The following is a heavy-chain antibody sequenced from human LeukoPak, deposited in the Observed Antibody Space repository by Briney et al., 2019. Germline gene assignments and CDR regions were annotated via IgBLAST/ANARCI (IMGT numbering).Heavy chain of an antibody. CDR2: INPNSGGT. Sequence: ASVKVSCKASGYTFTGYYMHWVRQAPGQGLEWMGGINPNSGGTNYAQKFQGRVTMTRDTSISTAYMELSRLRSDDTAVYYCARGGCTNGVCYVDYWGRGTLVTVSS. V-gene: IGHV1-2*02. CDR1: GYTFTGYY. CDR3: ARGGCTNGVCYVDY. D-gene: IGHD2-8*01. J-gene: IGHJ4*02.